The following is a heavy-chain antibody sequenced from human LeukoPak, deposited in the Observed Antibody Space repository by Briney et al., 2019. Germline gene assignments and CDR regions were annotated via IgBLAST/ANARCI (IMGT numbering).Heavy chain of an antibody. J-gene: IGHJ6*02. CDR3: ARNNGMDV. Sequence: GGSLRLSCAASGFALSSHWMTWVRQVPGRGPEWVANVNRDGSETYYMDSVKGRFTISKDNAKNSLYLQMNSLRAEDTALYYCARNNGMDVWGQGTTVIVSS. V-gene: IGHV3-7*03. CDR1: GFALSSHW. CDR2: VNRDGSET.